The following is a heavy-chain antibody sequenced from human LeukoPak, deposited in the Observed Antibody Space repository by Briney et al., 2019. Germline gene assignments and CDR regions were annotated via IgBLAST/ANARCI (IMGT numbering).Heavy chain of an antibody. CDR1: GSSIKKDNFF. D-gene: IGHD3-22*01. V-gene: IGHV4-30-4*01. CDR2: IFSSGST. Sequence: PSETLSLTCNVSGSSIKKDNFFWNWIRQPRGEGLEWIGYIFSSGSTYYNPSLKSRVTFSVDTSNNHFSLNLRSVTAADTAVYYCARSTYYYDRSAFFFPDYFDYWGQGIRSPSPQ. CDR3: ARSTYYYDRSAFFFPDYFDY. J-gene: IGHJ4*02.